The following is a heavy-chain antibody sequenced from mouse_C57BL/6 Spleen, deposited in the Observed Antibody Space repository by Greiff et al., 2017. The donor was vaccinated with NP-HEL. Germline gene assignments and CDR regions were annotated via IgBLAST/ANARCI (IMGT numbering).Heavy chain of an antibody. Sequence: QVHVKQSGAELAKPGASVKLSCKASGYTFTSYWMHWVKQRPGQGLEWIGYINPSSGYTKYNQKFKDKATLTADKSSSTAYMQLSSLTYEDSAVYYCAREYYGDYYAMDYWGQGTSVTVSS. CDR1: GYTFTSYW. CDR2: INPSSGYT. V-gene: IGHV1-7*01. J-gene: IGHJ4*01. D-gene: IGHD1-2*01. CDR3: AREYYGDYYAMDY.